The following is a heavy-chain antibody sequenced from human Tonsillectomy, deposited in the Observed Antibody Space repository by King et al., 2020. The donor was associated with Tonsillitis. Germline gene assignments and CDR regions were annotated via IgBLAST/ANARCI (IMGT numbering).Heavy chain of an antibody. D-gene: IGHD3-10*01. CDR1: GFIFSSYA. Sequence: QVQLVESGGGVVQPGRSLRLSCEASGFIFSSYAMHWVRQTPGKGLEWVAVISYDGSNNYYADSVKGRFIISRDNSKNTVFLQMNSLRADDTALYYCARDQAMLSQPWSCFGMAVWGQGTTVTVSS. V-gene: IGHV3-30*04. CDR3: ARDQAMLSQPWSCFGMAV. CDR2: ISYDGSNN. J-gene: IGHJ6*02.